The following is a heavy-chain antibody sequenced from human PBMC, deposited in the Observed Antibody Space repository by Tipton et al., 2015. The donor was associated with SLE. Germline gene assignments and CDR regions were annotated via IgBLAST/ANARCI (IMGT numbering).Heavy chain of an antibody. CDR2: VIHSGST. Sequence: TLSLTCTVYGGSFTGDYWSWIRQPPGKGLEWIGDVIHSGSTTYNPSLKSRVTISVDTSKNQFSLKLSSVTAADTAVYYCARQTCCYYYAMDVWGNGTMVTVSS. CDR3: ARQTCCYYYAMDV. CDR1: GGSFTGDY. D-gene: IGHD2-15*01. J-gene: IGHJ6*04. V-gene: IGHV4-34*12.